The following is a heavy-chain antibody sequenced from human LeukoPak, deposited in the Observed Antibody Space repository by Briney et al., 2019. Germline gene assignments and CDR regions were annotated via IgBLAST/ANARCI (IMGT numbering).Heavy chain of an antibody. D-gene: IGHD6-19*01. CDR3: ARHSSGWYLEWDY. CDR1: GGSISSGGYY. CDR2: IYHSGST. Sequence: SETLSLTCTVSGGSISSGGYYWSWIRQPPGKGLEWIGYIYHSGSTYYNPSLKSRVTISVDRSKNQFSLKLSSVTAADTAVYYCARHSSGWYLEWDYWGQGTLVTVSS. V-gene: IGHV4-30-2*01. J-gene: IGHJ4*02.